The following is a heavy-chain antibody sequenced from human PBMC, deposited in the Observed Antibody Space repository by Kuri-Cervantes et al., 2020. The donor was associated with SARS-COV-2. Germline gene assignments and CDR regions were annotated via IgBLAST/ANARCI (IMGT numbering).Heavy chain of an antibody. Sequence: SQTLSLTCAVYGGSFSGYYWSWIRQPPGKGLEWIGEINHSGGTNYNPSLKSRVTISVDTSKNQFSLKLSSVTAADTAVYYCASFIHYDILTGYFYWGQGTLVTVSS. CDR3: ASFIHYDILTGYFY. CDR1: GGSFSGYY. J-gene: IGHJ4*02. V-gene: IGHV4-34*01. D-gene: IGHD3-9*01. CDR2: INHSGGT.